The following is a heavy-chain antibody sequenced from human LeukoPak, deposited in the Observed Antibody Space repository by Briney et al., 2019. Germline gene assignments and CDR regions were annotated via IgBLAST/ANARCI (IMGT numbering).Heavy chain of an antibody. CDR2: ISGSGGST. CDR3: AKDLESSGWYHAGC. CDR1: GFTFSSYA. J-gene: IGHJ4*02. V-gene: IGHV3-23*01. D-gene: IGHD6-19*01. Sequence: PGGSLRLSCAASGFTFSSYAMSWVRQAPGKGLEWVSAISGSGGSTYYADSVKGRFTISRDNSKNTLYLQMNSLRAEDTAVYYCAKDLESSGWYHAGCWGQGTLVTVSS.